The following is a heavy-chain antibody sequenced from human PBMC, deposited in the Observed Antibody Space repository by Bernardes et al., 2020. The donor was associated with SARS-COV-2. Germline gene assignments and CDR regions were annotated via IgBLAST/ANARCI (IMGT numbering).Heavy chain of an antibody. D-gene: IGHD2-15*01. CDR1: GGSISSSSYY. Sequence: SETLSLTCTVSGGSISSSSYYWGWIRQPPGKGLEWIGSIYYSGSTYYNPSLKSRVTISVDTSKNQFSLKLSSVTAADTAVYYCARAEYCSGGSCYYYGMDVWGQGTTVTVSS. J-gene: IGHJ6*02. CDR3: ARAEYCSGGSCYYYGMDV. CDR2: IYYSGST. V-gene: IGHV4-39*01.